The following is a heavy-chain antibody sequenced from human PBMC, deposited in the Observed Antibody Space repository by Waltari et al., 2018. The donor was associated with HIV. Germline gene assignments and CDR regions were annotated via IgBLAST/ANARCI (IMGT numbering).Heavy chain of an antibody. J-gene: IGHJ4*02. V-gene: IGHV3-21*01. CDR3: ARCGPGSSNFYLDD. CDR2: ISVNSDYI. Sequence: EVKLVDSGGGLVKPGEWQWPPRSDSGVTFGRYNRAWGRQAPGEGLEWGSSISVNSDYIYYAASVKGRITISRENAKNAQLLRMSSLSEEDTAVYYWARCGPGSSNFYLDDWGQGTLVTVSS. D-gene: IGHD3-3*02. CDR1: GVTFGRYN.